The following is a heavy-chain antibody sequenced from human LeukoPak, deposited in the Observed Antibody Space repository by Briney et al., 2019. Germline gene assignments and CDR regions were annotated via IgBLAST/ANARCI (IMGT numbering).Heavy chain of an antibody. V-gene: IGHV4-39*01. CDR3: ASYYSSSWGIFDY. CDR1: GGSISSSSYY. J-gene: IGHJ4*02. D-gene: IGHD6-13*01. CDR2: IYYSGST. Sequence: PSETLSLTCTVSGGSISSSSYYWGWIRQPPGKGLEWIGSIYYSGSTYYNPSLKSRVTISVDTSKNQFSLKLSSVTAADTAVYYCASYYSSSWGIFDYWGQGTLVTVSS.